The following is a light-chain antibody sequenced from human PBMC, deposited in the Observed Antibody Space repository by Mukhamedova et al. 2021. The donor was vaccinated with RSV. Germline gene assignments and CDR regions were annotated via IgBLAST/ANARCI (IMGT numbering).Light chain of an antibody. CDR3: QQSYSSPPT. J-gene: IGKJ1*01. V-gene: IGKV1-39*01. Sequence: WYQRRVHGKAPKLLIYGASTLQSEVPGRFSGSGSGTDFTLTISGLQPEEFATYFCQQSYSSPPTFGQGTKVEIK. CDR2: GAS.